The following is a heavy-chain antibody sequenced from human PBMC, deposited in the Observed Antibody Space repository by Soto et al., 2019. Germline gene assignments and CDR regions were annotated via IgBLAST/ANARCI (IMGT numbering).Heavy chain of an antibody. J-gene: IGHJ6*03. V-gene: IGHV3-53*04. CDR2: IYSGAST. D-gene: IGHD6-13*01. CDR3: ARILYSNTFYYYYMDV. CDR1: GFTVTSNY. Sequence: GGSLRLSCAASGFTVTSNYMSWVRQAPGKGLEWVSIIYSGASTHYADSVKGRFTISRHNSRNTLYLQMNSLRTEDTAVYYCARILYSNTFYYYYMDVWGKGTTVTVSS.